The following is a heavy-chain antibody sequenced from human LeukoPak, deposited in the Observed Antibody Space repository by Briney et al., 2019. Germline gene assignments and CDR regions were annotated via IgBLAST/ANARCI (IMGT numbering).Heavy chain of an antibody. Sequence: GSLRLSCAASGFTFISYSMNWVRQAPGKGLEWVSSISSSSSYIYYADSVKGRFTISRDNAKNSLYLQMNSLRAEDTAVYYCARDYYYDSSGYSPYDYWGQGTLVTVSS. J-gene: IGHJ4*02. CDR3: ARDYYYDSSGYSPYDY. CDR2: ISSSSSYI. CDR1: GFTFISYS. V-gene: IGHV3-21*01. D-gene: IGHD3-22*01.